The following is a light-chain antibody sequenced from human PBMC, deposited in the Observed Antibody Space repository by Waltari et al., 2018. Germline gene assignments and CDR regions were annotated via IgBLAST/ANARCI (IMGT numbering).Light chain of an antibody. Sequence: QSVLTQPPSVSGAPGQRVTLPCTRSGSNIGAYAVPWYQHRPGTAPTLLIYGVNNRPSGVPDRFFGSKSGTSASLAITSLRAEDEGVYYCQSYDTSLSVVFGGGTKLTVL. J-gene: IGLJ2*01. CDR1: GSNIGAYA. CDR3: QSYDTSLSVV. CDR2: GVN. V-gene: IGLV1-40*01.